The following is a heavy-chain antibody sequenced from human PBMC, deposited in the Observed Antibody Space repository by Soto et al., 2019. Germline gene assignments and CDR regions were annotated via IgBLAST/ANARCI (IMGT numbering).Heavy chain of an antibody. D-gene: IGHD3-10*01. V-gene: IGHV4-39*01. CDR1: GGSISSINYY. J-gene: IGHJ4*02. CDR2: IYYSGSA. Sequence: SETLSLTCTVSGGSISSINYYWGWIRQPPGKGLEWIGTIYYSGSAYYNPSLKSPVTISVDTSNNQFSLKLSSGTAADTAVYYCARFDMFSRSFNYWGQGTLVTVSS. CDR3: ARFDMFSRSFNY.